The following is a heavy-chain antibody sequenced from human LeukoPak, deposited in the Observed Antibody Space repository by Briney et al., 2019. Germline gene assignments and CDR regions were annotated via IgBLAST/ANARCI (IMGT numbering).Heavy chain of an antibody. Sequence: ASVKVSCKASGGTFSSYAISWVRQAPGQGLEWMGRIIPILGIANYAQKFQGRVTITADKSTSTAYMELSSLRSEDTAVYYCARDRYCSGGSCYSMMWFDPWGQGTLVTVSS. CDR2: IIPILGIA. V-gene: IGHV1-69*04. CDR1: GGTFSSYA. CDR3: ARDRYCSGGSCYSMMWFDP. D-gene: IGHD2-15*01. J-gene: IGHJ5*02.